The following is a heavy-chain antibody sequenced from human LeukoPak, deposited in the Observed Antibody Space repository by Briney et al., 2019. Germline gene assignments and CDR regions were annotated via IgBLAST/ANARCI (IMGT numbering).Heavy chain of an antibody. V-gene: IGHV4-38-2*02. J-gene: IGHJ4*02. CDR1: RYSISSGYY. CDR2: IHHMGST. D-gene: IGHD2-2*02. CDR3: SRVPPEVCSSTSCHIDY. Sequence: SETLSLTCIHSRYSISSGYYWGWIPQPPGKGRGWIGRIHHMGSTYYNPSLKSPGTLSVDTSKNQLSLKLSSVSAPETAVYIRSRVPPEVCSSTSCHIDYWGQGTLVTVSS.